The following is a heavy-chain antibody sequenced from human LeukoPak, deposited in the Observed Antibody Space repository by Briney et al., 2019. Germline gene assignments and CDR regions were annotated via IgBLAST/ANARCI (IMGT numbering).Heavy chain of an antibody. V-gene: IGHV3-21*04. CDR3: AKRNYYGSGSYPDY. CDR2: ISSSSSYI. J-gene: IGHJ4*02. Sequence: PGGSLRLSCAASGFTFSSYSMNWVRQAPGEGLEWVSSISSSSSYIYYADSVKGRFTISRDNAKNSLYLQMNSLRAEDTAVYYCAKRNYYGSGSYPDYWGQGTLVTVSS. CDR1: GFTFSSYS. D-gene: IGHD3-10*01.